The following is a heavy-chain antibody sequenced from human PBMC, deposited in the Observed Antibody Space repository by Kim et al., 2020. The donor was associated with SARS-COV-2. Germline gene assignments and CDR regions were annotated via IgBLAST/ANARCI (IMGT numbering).Heavy chain of an antibody. J-gene: IGHJ4*02. V-gene: IGHV4-39*01. D-gene: IGHD6-13*01. CDR3: ASHRAWGSSWYFDY. Sequence: NPSLKSRVTISVDTSKNQFSLKLSSVTAADTAVYYCASHRAWGSSWYFDYWGQGTLVTVS.